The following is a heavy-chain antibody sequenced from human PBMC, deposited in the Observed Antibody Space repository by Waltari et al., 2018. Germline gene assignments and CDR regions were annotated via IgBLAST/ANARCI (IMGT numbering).Heavy chain of an antibody. CDR3: AREGGNSVYADFRYFDY. CDR2: IYDSGTT. D-gene: IGHD5-12*01. J-gene: IGHJ4*02. Sequence: QVQLQESGPGLVRPSDTLSLTCTVDGGSVSSLYWGWFRQPPGKGLEWIGHIYDSGTTNLNPSLKNLVSISADTLKNQFSLTLYSVTAADMAVYYCAREGGNSVYADFRYFDYWGQGILVTASS. V-gene: IGHV4-59*02. CDR1: GGSVSSLY.